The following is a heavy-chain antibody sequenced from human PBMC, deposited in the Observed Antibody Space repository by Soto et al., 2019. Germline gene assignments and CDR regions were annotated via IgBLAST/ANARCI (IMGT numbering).Heavy chain of an antibody. CDR3: ARGRLGELSLFPYYYYGMDV. Sequence: QVQLVQSGAEVKKPGSSVKVSCKASGGTFRSYTISWVRQAPGQGLEWLGGIITLFGTANYAQKFQGRVTITADASTSTAYMDLSSLRSEDTAVYYCARGRLGELSLFPYYYYGMDVWGQGTTVTVSS. D-gene: IGHD3-16*02. CDR2: IITLFGTA. CDR1: GGTFRSYT. V-gene: IGHV1-69*12. J-gene: IGHJ6*02.